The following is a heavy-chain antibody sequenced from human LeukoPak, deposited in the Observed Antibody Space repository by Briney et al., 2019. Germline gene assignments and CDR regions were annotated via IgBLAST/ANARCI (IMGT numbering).Heavy chain of an antibody. CDR1: GGSISSYY. V-gene: IGHV4-59*08. J-gene: IGHJ3*02. D-gene: IGHD6-13*01. Sequence: SETLSLTCTVSGGSISSYYWSWTRQPPGKGLEWIGYIYYSGSTNYNPSLKSRVTISVDTSKNQFSLKLSSVTAADTAVYYCARRSSWLKAFDIWDQGTMVTVSS. CDR2: IYYSGST. CDR3: ARRSSWLKAFDI.